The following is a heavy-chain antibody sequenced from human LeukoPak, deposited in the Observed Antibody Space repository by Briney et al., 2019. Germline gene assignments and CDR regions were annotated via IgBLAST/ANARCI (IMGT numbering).Heavy chain of an antibody. CDR2: IFHSGST. Sequence: SETLSLTCAASGYSISSGYYWGWIRQPPGKGLEWIGTIFHSGSTYYNPSLKSRVTISVDTAKNQFSLKLSSVTAADTAVYYCARDNGGIDIWGQGTIVTVSS. J-gene: IGHJ3*02. CDR1: GYSISSGYY. V-gene: IGHV4-38-2*02. D-gene: IGHD2-8*01. CDR3: ARDNGGIDI.